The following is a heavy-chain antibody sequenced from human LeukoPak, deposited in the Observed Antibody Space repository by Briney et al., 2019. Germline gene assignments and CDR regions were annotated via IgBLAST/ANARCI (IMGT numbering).Heavy chain of an antibody. V-gene: IGHV3-30*03. CDR1: GFTFSSYG. CDR2: ISYDGSNK. Sequence: GGSLRLSCAASGFTFSSYGMHWVRQSPGKGLEWVAVISYDGSNKYYADSVRGRFTISRDNAKNSLYLQMNSLRAEDTAVYYCARDKGVVGATTPLGYWGQGTLVTVSS. J-gene: IGHJ4*02. D-gene: IGHD1-26*01. CDR3: ARDKGVVGATTPLGY.